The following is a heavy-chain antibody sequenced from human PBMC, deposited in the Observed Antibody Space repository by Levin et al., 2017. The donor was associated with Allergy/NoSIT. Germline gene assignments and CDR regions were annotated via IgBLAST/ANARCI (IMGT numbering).Heavy chain of an antibody. CDR2: ISWDGGTT. V-gene: IGHV3-43*01. Sequence: GGSLRLSCAGSGFTFDEYTMHWVRQAPGKGLEWVCLISWDGGTTYYADSVEGRFTVSRDNSKNSLFLQMNSLRTEDTALYYCAKGTTETTFYYYGMDVWGQGATVTVSS. D-gene: IGHD1-1*01. J-gene: IGHJ6*02. CDR1: GFTFDEYT. CDR3: AKGTTETTFYYYGMDV.